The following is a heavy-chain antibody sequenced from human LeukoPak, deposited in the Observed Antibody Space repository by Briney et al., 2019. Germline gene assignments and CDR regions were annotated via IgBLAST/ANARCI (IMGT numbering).Heavy chain of an antibody. CDR1: GYSLTNYW. J-gene: IGHJ6*04. CDR2: IDPSVSYI. CDR3: ARSKSIMVRGEIADFYYSYDYVMDV. D-gene: IGHD3-10*01. V-gene: IGHV5-10-1*01. Sequence: GESLKISCKGSGYSLTNYWISWVRQMPGKGMEWMGRIDPSVSYISYSRSFQGHVTISADKSTSIAYLQWSSLKASDTAIYYCARSKSIMVRGEIADFYYSYDYVMDVWGKGTTVTVSS.